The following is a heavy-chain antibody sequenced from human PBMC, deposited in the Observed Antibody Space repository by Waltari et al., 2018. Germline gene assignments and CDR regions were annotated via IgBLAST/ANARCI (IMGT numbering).Heavy chain of an antibody. D-gene: IGHD4-17*01. CDR2: IVPIFGTA. J-gene: IGHJ5*02. Sequence: QVQLVQSGAAVKKPGSSMKVSCNASAGPFSSSAISCVRQAPGQGLEWMGGIVPIFGTANYAQKFQGRVTITTDESTSTAYMELSSLRSEDTAVYYCARATTVTTRQLGFDPWGQGTLVTVSS. V-gene: IGHV1-69*05. CDR1: AGPFSSSA. CDR3: ARATTVTTRQLGFDP.